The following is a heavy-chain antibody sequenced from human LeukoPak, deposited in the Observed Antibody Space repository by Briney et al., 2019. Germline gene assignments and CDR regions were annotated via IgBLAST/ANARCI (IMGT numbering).Heavy chain of an antibody. CDR1: GFTFSRYG. V-gene: IGHV3-74*01. J-gene: IGHJ4*02. CDR2: INGDGTST. CDR3: AKLVGATSEIDY. Sequence: SGGSETLLCAASGFTFSRYGVHWVRQAPGKGLVWVSRINGDGTSTRYADSVKGRFTISRDNAKNTVYLQMNSLSAEDTAVYYCAKLVGATSEIDYWGQGTLVTVSS. D-gene: IGHD1-26*01.